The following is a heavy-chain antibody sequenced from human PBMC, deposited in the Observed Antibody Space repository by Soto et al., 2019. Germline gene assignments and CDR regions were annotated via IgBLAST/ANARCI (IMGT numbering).Heavy chain of an antibody. V-gene: IGHV3-23*01. J-gene: IGHJ4*02. D-gene: IGHD6-13*01. Sequence: SCKASGYSFSTYAMTWVRQAPGKGLEWVSSISNRGSDTYYVDSVKGRFTISRDNSKNTLYLQMNSLRAEDTAVYYCAKDTYSSSWYFWGQGTLVTVSS. CDR2: ISNRGSDT. CDR1: GYSFSTYA. CDR3: AKDTYSSSWYF.